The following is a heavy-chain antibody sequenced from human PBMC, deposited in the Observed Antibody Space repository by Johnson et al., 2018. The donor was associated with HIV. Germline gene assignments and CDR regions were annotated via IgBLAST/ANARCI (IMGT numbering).Heavy chain of an antibody. CDR2: ISYDGNIK. CDR3: ARDRLAYCGGDCYFYDVSFDI. J-gene: IGHJ3*02. V-gene: IGHV3-30-3*01. D-gene: IGHD2-21*01. Sequence: VQLVESGGGVVQPGRSLRLSCAPSGFTFSSYAMHWVRQAPGKGLEWVAVISYDGNIKYYADSVKGRFTISRDNSKNTLYLQMNSLRAEDTAVYYCARDRLAYCGGDCYFYDVSFDIWGQGTMVTVSS. CDR1: GFTFSSYA.